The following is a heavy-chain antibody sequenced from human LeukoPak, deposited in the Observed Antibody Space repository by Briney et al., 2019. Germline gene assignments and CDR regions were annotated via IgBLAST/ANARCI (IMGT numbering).Heavy chain of an antibody. D-gene: IGHD3-22*01. CDR3: ARGPRYDSSGLFDY. V-gene: IGHV4-4*07. J-gene: IGHJ4*02. CDR1: GGSISSYY. CDR2: IYSSGST. Sequence: PSETLSLTCTVSGGSISSYYWSWIRQPAGKGLEWIGRIYSSGSTNYNPSLKSRVTMSVDTSKNQFSLKLSSVTAADTAVYYCARGPRYDSSGLFDYWGQGTLVTVSS.